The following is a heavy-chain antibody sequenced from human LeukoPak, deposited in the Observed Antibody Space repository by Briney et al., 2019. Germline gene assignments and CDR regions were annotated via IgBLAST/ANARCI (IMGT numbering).Heavy chain of an antibody. CDR3: ARLRSTTGTTPYFDY. Sequence: MTSETLSLTCTVSGGSISSGGYYWGWIRQPPGKGLEWIGSIYYSGSTYYNPSLKSRVTISVDTSKNQFSLKLSSVTAADTAVYYCARLRSTTGTTPYFDYWGQGTLVTVSS. CDR2: IYYSGST. D-gene: IGHD1-1*01. CDR1: GGSISSGGYY. V-gene: IGHV4-39*01. J-gene: IGHJ4*02.